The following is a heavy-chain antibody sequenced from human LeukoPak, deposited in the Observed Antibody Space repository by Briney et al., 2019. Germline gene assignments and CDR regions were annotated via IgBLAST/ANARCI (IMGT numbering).Heavy chain of an antibody. CDR1: GGSLSSDGYS. CDR3: ARSPLNYDYVWGSYRSDAFDI. D-gene: IGHD3-16*02. CDR2: IYHSGST. J-gene: IGHJ3*02. Sequence: SETLSLTCAVSGGSLSSDGYSWSWVRQPPGKGLEWIGYIYHSGSTYYNPSLKSRVTISVDRSKNQFSLKLSSVTAADTAVYYCARSPLNYDYVWGSYRSDAFDIWGQGTMVTVSS. V-gene: IGHV4-30-2*01.